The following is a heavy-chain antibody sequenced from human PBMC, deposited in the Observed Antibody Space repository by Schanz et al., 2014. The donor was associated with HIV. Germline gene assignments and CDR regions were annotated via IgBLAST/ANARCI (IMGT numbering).Heavy chain of an antibody. Sequence: QVHLVQSGAEVRRPGASVKVSCKASGYTFSGHYLHWVRQAPGQGLEWMGWINPNSGGTNYAQKFQGRVTISRDTSISTAYMEVSRLRSDDTAVYYCASAGFDDSSGYPDYWGQGTLVTVSS. J-gene: IGHJ4*02. V-gene: IGHV1-2*02. CDR1: GYTFSGHY. D-gene: IGHD3-22*01. CDR3: ASAGFDDSSGYPDY. CDR2: INPNSGGT.